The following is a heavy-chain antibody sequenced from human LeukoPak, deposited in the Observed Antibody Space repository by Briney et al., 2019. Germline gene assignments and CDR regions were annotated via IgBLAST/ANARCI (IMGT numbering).Heavy chain of an antibody. Sequence: GGSLRLSCAASRFTFSSYWMTWVRQAPGKGLEWVANTKQDGSEKYYVGSVKGRFIISRDNTKNSLYLQMNSLRAEDTAVYYCAREGGYGGVFDYWGQGTLVTVSS. CDR2: TKQDGSEK. V-gene: IGHV3-7*05. CDR1: RFTFSSYW. D-gene: IGHD5-12*01. J-gene: IGHJ4*02. CDR3: AREGGYGGVFDY.